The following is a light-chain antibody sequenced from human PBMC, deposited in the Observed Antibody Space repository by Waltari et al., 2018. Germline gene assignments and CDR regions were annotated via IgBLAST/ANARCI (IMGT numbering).Light chain of an antibody. V-gene: IGLV1-40*01. CDR1: SSSIGAGYD. Sequence: QSVLTQPPSVSGAPGQRVTISCTGSSSSIGAGYDVNWYQQLPGTAPKLLIFGNNNRPPGVPDRFSGSKSGTSASLAITGLQAEDEADYYCQSYDSSLGGSVFGGGTILTVL. J-gene: IGLJ2*01. CDR2: GNN. CDR3: QSYDSSLGGSV.